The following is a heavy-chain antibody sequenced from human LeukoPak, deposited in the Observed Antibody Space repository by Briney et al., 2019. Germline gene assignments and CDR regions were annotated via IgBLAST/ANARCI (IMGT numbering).Heavy chain of an antibody. CDR1: GGSISSGNYY. CDR3: ARLSSSWYQDWYFDL. Sequence: SETLSLTCTVSGGSISSGNYYWSWIRQPAGKGLEWIGRIYTRGSTNYNPSLKSRVSMSVDTSKKQFSLKLSSVTAADTAVYYCARLSSSWYQDWYFDLWGRGTLVTVSS. V-gene: IGHV4-61*02. CDR2: IYTRGST. J-gene: IGHJ2*01. D-gene: IGHD6-13*01.